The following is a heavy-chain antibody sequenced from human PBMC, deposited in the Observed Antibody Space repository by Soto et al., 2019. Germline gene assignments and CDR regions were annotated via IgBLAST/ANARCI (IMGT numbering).Heavy chain of an antibody. CDR3: AAALRYFDKFMG. CDR2: IVVGSGNT. Sequence: QMQLVQSGPEVKKPGTSVKVSCKASGFTFTSSAVQWVRQARGQRLEWIGWIVVGSGNTNYAQKFQERVTITRDMSTSTAYMELSSLRSEDTAVYYCAAALRYFDKFMGWGQGTLVTVSS. CDR1: GFTFTSSA. D-gene: IGHD3-9*01. J-gene: IGHJ4*02. V-gene: IGHV1-58*01.